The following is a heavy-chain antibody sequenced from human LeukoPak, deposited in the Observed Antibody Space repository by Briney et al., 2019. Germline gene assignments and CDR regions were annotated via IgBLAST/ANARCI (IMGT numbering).Heavy chain of an antibody. D-gene: IGHD4-17*01. CDR2: IYSGGST. V-gene: IGHV3-66*01. J-gene: IGHJ4*02. CDR3: ARDDDYGDSGSYFDY. Sequence: GGSLRLSCAASGFTVSSNYMSWVRQAPGKGLEWVSVIYSGGSTYYADSVKGRFTISRDNSKNTLYLQMNSLRAEDTAVYYCARDDDYGDSGSYFDYWGQGTLVTVSS. CDR1: GFTVSSNY.